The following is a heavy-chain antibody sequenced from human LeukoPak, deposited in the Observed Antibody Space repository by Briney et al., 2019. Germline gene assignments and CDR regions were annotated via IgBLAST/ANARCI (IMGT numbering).Heavy chain of an antibody. CDR2: INPSGGST. V-gene: IGHV1-46*01. D-gene: IGHD3-9*01. Sequence: ASVKVSCKASGYTFTSYYMHWVRQAPGQGLEWMGIINPSGGSTSYAQKFQGRVTMTRDTSTSTVYMELSSLRSEDTAVYYCARWTERNYDTLTGSIRIGYYFDYWGQGTLVTVSS. CDR1: GYTFTSYY. J-gene: IGHJ4*02. CDR3: ARWTERNYDTLTGSIRIGYYFDY.